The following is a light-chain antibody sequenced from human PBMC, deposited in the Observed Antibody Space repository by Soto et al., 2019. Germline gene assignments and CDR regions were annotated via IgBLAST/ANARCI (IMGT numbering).Light chain of an antibody. Sequence: QSALTQPASVSGSPGQSITISCTGTSSDVGGYDSVSWYQQHPDKAPKLMIYEVRNRPSGVSNRFSGSKSGNTASLTISGLQAEDEADYYCSSYTSSSSRLVFGGGTKLTVL. CDR2: EVR. CDR3: SSYTSSSSRLV. CDR1: SSDVGGYDS. V-gene: IGLV2-14*01. J-gene: IGLJ2*01.